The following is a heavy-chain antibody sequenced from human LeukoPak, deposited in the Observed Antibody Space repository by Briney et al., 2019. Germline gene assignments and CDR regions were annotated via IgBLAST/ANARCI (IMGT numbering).Heavy chain of an antibody. CDR2: ISAYNDNT. CDR1: GYTFTSYG. Sequence: ASVKVSCKASGYTFTSYGISWVRQAPGQGLEWMGWISAYNDNTNYAQNLQGRVIMTTDTSTSTAYMELRSLRSDDTAVYYCARDMGPRSSGWYESEPSDYWGQGTLVTVSS. D-gene: IGHD6-19*01. CDR3: ARDMGPRSSGWYESEPSDY. V-gene: IGHV1-18*01. J-gene: IGHJ4*02.